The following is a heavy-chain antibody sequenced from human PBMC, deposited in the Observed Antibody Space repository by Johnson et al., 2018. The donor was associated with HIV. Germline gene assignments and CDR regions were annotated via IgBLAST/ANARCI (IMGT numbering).Heavy chain of an antibody. D-gene: IGHD3-22*01. CDR3: AREWPPRPSITMTLDAFDI. J-gene: IGHJ3*02. CDR1: GFTVSSNY. V-gene: IGHV3-66*03. Sequence: VQLVESGGGLIQPGGSLRLSCAASGFTVSSNYISWVRQAPGKGLAWDSVIYSGGSTYYADSVKGRFTISRDNSKSMRHLQMNSLRTDDAAVYYCAREWPPRPSITMTLDAFDIWGQVTMVTVSS. CDR2: IYSGGST.